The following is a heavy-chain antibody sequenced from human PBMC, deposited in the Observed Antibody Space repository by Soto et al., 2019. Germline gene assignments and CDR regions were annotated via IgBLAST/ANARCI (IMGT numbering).Heavy chain of an antibody. CDR2: FYSGDNA. V-gene: IGHV3-66*01. J-gene: IGHJ6*02. Sequence: RGYLKLSSAAYGLNVGRNYMTWVRQAPGKGQVWVSIFYSGDNAYYADSVKGRFTISRDSSKNTLNLQMNSLRAEDTAVYYCARDSGRGYCINTRCYVDGLDVWGQGTTVTVSS. CDR1: GLNVGRNY. CDR3: ARDSGRGYCINTRCYVDGLDV. D-gene: IGHD2-2*01.